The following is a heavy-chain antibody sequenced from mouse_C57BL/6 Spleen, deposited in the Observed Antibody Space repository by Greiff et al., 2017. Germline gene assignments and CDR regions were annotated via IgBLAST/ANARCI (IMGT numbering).Heavy chain of an antibody. Sequence: VQLQQSGAELVRPGASVKLSCTASSFNIKDDYMHWVKQRPEQGLEWIGWIDPENGDTEYASKFQGKATITADTSSNTAYLQLSSLTSEDTAVYYCTTPYYSNYGYWGQGTTLTVSS. CDR2: IDPENGDT. CDR3: TTPYYSNYGY. J-gene: IGHJ2*01. V-gene: IGHV14-4*01. D-gene: IGHD2-5*01. CDR1: SFNIKDDY.